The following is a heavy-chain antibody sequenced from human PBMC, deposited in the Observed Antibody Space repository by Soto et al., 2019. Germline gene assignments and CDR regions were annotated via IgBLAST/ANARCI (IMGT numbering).Heavy chain of an antibody. Sequence: EVQLVESGGGLVQPGGSLRLSCAASGFTFSSYWMSWVRQAPGKGQEWVANIKQDGSEKYYVHSVKGQFTISRDNAKNSLYLQMTALRAEATAGNYCARNIAARLDCFDPWGQAPLVTVSS. CDR1: GFTFSSYW. CDR3: ARNIAARLDCFDP. V-gene: IGHV3-7*01. CDR2: IKQDGSEK. D-gene: IGHD6-6*01. J-gene: IGHJ5*02.